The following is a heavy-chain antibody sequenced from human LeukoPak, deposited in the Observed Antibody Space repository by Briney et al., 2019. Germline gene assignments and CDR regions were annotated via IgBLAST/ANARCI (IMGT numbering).Heavy chain of an antibody. V-gene: IGHV4-59*01. CDR3: ARARIAVSYFDY. CDR2: IYYSGST. J-gene: IGHJ4*02. Sequence: SETLSLTCTVSGGSISSYYWSWIRQPPGKGLEWIGYIYYSGSTNYNPSLKSRVTISVDTSKNQFSLKMSSVTAADTAVYYCARARIAVSYFDYWGQGALVTVSS. CDR1: GGSISSYY. D-gene: IGHD6-6*01.